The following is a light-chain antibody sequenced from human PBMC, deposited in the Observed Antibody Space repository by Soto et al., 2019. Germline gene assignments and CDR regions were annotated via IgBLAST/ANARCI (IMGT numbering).Light chain of an antibody. V-gene: IGKV3-11*01. CDR1: QSVNSH. J-gene: IGKJ3*01. Sequence: EIVLTQSPATLSLSPGERAPLSCRASQSVNSHLAWYQQKPGQAPRLLIYDASNRATGIPARFSGSGSGTDFTLTISSLEPEDFAVYYCQQRSNWPPFTFGPGTKVHFK. CDR2: DAS. CDR3: QQRSNWPPFT.